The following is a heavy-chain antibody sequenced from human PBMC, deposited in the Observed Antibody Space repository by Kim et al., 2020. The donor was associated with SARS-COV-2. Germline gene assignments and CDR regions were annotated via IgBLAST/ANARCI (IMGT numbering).Heavy chain of an antibody. J-gene: IGHJ4*02. Sequence: ASVKVSCKASGYTFSSNAMNWVRQAPGQGPEGIGWINTNTGNPTYAQGFAGRYVFSLDTSVSTAYLQSNNLKAEDSAVYYCAAWRPPDSVYCSTSSCQVIYYFAYWGQGTLVTVSS. D-gene: IGHD2-2*01. V-gene: IGHV7-4-1*02. CDR3: AAWRPPDSVYCSTSSCQVIYYFAY. CDR1: GYTFSSNA. CDR2: INTNTGNP.